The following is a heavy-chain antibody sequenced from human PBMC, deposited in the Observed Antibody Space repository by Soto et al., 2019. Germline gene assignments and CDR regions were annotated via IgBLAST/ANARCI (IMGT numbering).Heavy chain of an antibody. CDR2: ISGSGGST. Sequence: GGSLRLSCAASGFTFSSYAMSWVRKAPGKGLEWVSAISGSGGSTYYADSVKGRFTISRDNSKNTLYLQMNSLRAEDTAVYYCASLVVVSDTNAFDIWGQGTMVTVSS. D-gene: IGHD2-15*01. CDR1: GFTFSSYA. V-gene: IGHV3-23*01. CDR3: ASLVVVSDTNAFDI. J-gene: IGHJ3*02.